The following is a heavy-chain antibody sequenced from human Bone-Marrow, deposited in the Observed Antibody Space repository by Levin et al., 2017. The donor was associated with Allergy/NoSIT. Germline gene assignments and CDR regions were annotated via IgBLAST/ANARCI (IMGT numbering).Heavy chain of an antibody. CDR3: ARDEQRWLQLGRPYYYYYGMDV. CDR2: IIPIFGTA. CDR1: GGTFSSYA. D-gene: IGHD5-24*01. Sequence: ASVKVSCKASGGTFSSYAISWVRQAPGQGLEWMGGIIPIFGTANYAQKFQGRVTITADESTSTAYMELSSLRSEDTAVYYCARDEQRWLQLGRPYYYYYGMDVWGQGTTVTVSS. J-gene: IGHJ6*02. V-gene: IGHV1-69*13.